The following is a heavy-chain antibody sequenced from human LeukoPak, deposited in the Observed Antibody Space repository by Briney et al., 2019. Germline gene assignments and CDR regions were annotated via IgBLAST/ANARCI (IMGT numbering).Heavy chain of an antibody. CDR1: GFTFGEYY. Sequence: GGSLRLSCAASGFTFGEYYMSWIRQAPGKGLEWVAYITSSGSTSYYSDSVRGRFTISKDNTRNSLFLQMNSLRGEDTAVYYCARGDSSPVFFDFWGQGTRVNVSS. CDR2: ITSSGSTS. CDR3: ARGDSSPVFFDF. D-gene: IGHD6-13*01. J-gene: IGHJ4*02. V-gene: IGHV3-11*01.